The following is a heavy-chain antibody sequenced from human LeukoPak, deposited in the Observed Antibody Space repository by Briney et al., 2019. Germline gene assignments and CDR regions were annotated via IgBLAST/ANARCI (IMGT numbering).Heavy chain of an antibody. CDR3: ARGGDSSGHAPYYFDY. CDR2: IYTSGST. CDR1: GGSISSGSYY. V-gene: IGHV4-61*02. Sequence: PSETLSLTCTVSGGSISSGSYYWSWIRQPAGKGLEWIGRIYTSGSTNYNPSLKSRVTISVDTSKNQFSLKLSSVTAADTAVYYCARGGDSSGHAPYYFDYWGQGTLVTVSS. J-gene: IGHJ4*02. D-gene: IGHD3-22*01.